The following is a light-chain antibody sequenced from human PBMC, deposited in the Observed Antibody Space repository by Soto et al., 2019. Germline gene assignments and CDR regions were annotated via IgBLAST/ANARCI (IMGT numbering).Light chain of an antibody. CDR1: QDIRGA. J-gene: IGKJ5*01. CDR3: QQFNTYPIT. CDR2: DVS. V-gene: IGKV1-13*02. Sequence: AIHLTHSPSSLSASVGDRVTITCRASQDIRGALAWYQQKPGKPPKLLIFDVSSLQSGVPSRFRGSGSGTDFTLTISSLQPEDCENYYCQQFNTYPITFGQGTRLEIK.